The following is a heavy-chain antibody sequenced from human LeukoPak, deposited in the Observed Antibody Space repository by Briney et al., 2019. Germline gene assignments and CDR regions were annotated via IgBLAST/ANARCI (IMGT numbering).Heavy chain of an antibody. CDR3: AKDFHLAARPYYFDY. J-gene: IGHJ4*02. CDR1: GFTFSSYA. CDR2: ISGSGGST. D-gene: IGHD6-6*01. V-gene: IGHV3-23*01. Sequence: PGGSLRLSRAASGFTFSSYAMSWVRQAPGKGLGGVSAISGSGGSTYYADSVKGRFTISRDNSKNPLYLQMNSLRAEDTAVYYCAKDFHLAARPYYFDYWGQGTLVTVSS.